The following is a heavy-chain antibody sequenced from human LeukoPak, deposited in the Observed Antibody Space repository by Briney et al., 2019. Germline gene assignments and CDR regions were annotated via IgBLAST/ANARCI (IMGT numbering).Heavy chain of an antibody. J-gene: IGHJ3*02. Sequence: SETLSLTCTVSGYSISSGYYWGWIRQPPGKGLEWIGSIYHSGSTYYNPSLKSRVTISVDTSKNQFSLKLSSVTAADTAVYYCARDRRDGYNSDGFDIWGQGTMVTVSS. CDR2: IYHSGST. V-gene: IGHV4-38-2*02. CDR1: GYSISSGYY. CDR3: ARDRRDGYNSDGFDI. D-gene: IGHD5-24*01.